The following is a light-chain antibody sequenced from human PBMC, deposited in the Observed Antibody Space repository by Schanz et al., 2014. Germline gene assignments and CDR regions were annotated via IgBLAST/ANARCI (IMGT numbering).Light chain of an antibody. CDR1: SSDVGGYNY. Sequence: QSALTQPRSVSGSPGQSVTISCTGTSSDVGGYNYVSWYQQHPGKAPKVMIYDVTKRPSGVPDRFSGSKSGNTASLTISGLQAEDEADYYCCSYAGNSTWVFGGGTKLTVL. J-gene: IGLJ3*02. V-gene: IGLV2-11*01. CDR2: DVT. CDR3: CSYAGNSTWV.